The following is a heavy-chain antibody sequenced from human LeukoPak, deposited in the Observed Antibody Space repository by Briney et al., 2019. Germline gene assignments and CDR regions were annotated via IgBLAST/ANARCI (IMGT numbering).Heavy chain of an antibody. V-gene: IGHV3-74*01. Sequence: GGSLRLSCAVSGFTFISYGMQWVRQAPGKGLAWVSRINTDGSSTTYADSVKGRFTISRDNAKNTLYLQMDSLRAEDTAVYYCARELPREVTLDYWGQGTLVTVSS. CDR3: ARELPREVTLDY. J-gene: IGHJ4*01. CDR2: INTDGSST. CDR1: GFTFISYG. D-gene: IGHD2-21*02.